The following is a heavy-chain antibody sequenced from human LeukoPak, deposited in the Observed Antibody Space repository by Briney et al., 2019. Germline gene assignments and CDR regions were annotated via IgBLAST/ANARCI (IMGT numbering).Heavy chain of an antibody. CDR2: ISSSSSYI. J-gene: IGHJ4*02. CDR3: ARDEGFGESNAVEFDY. Sequence: GGSLRLSCAASGFTFSGYTISWVRQAPGKGLEWVSSISSSSSYIYYADSVKGRFTISRHNAKNSLYLQMNSLRAEDTAVYYCARDEGFGESNAVEFDYWGQGTLVTVSS. V-gene: IGHV3-21*01. CDR1: GFTFSGYT. D-gene: IGHD3-10*01.